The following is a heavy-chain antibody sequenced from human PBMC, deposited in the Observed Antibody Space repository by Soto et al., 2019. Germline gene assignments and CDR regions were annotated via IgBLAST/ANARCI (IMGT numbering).Heavy chain of an antibody. CDR1: GFTFTSSA. Sequence: SVKVSRKASGFTFTSSAVQLVRQARGQRLEWIGWIVVGSGNTNYAQKFQERVTITRDMSTSTAYMELSSLRSEDTAVYYCAAAGPWPVDYWGQGTLVTVSS. V-gene: IGHV1-58*01. D-gene: IGHD5-12*01. J-gene: IGHJ4*02. CDR2: IVVGSGNT. CDR3: AAAGPWPVDY.